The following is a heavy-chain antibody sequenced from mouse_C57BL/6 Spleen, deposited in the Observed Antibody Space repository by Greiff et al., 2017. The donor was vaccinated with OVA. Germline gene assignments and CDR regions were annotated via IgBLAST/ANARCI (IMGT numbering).Heavy chain of an antibody. CDR3: VRQVLDPWYFDV. Sequence: EVKLLESGGGLVQPKGSLKLSCAASGFSFNTYAMNWVRQAPGQGLEWVARIRSKSNNYATYYADSVKDRFTISRDDSESMLYLQMNNMKTEDTAMYYCVRQVLDPWYFDVWGTGTTVTVSS. D-gene: IGHD1-1*01. J-gene: IGHJ1*03. CDR1: GFSFNTYA. CDR2: IRSKSNNYAT. V-gene: IGHV10-1*01.